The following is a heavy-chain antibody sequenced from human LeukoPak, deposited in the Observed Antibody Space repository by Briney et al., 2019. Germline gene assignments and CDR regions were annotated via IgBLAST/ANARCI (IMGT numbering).Heavy chain of an antibody. D-gene: IGHD5-12*01. Sequence: ASVNVSCKASGYTFTSYGITWGRQAPGQGLEWMGWISTYNGNTNYAQNLQGRVTMTADTSTSTAYIAERTLISDDTAVYYCARGRGSTSRYWGQGTLVTVSS. CDR2: ISTYNGNT. CDR1: GYTFTSYG. CDR3: ARGRGSTSRY. J-gene: IGHJ4*02. V-gene: IGHV1-18*01.